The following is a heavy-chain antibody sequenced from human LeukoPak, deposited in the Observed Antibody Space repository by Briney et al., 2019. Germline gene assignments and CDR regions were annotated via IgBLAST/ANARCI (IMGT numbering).Heavy chain of an antibody. V-gene: IGHV3-23*01. Sequence: GGSLRLSCAASGFTFTNYAMSWVRQAPGQGLEYISTFSVSDGRTYYADSVKGRFTISRDNSKYTLYLLMNSLRAEDTAVYYCAKQHAATGGYFDYWGQGTLVTVSS. J-gene: IGHJ4*02. CDR1: GFTFTNYA. D-gene: IGHD3-10*01. CDR2: FSVSDGRT. CDR3: AKQHAATGGYFDY.